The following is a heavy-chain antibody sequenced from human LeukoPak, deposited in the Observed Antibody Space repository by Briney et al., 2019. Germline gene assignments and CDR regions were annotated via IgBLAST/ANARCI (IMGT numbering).Heavy chain of an antibody. V-gene: IGHV1-18*01. CDR1: GYTFTSYG. CDR2: ISAYNGNT. D-gene: IGHD3-10*01. CDR3: ARVVILWFGEHQIDAFDI. Sequence: ASVKVSCKASGYTFTSYGISWVRQAPGQGLEWMGWISAYNGNTNYAQKLQGRVTMTTDTSTSTAYMELRSLRSDDTAVYYCARVVILWFGEHQIDAFDIWGQGTMVTVSS. J-gene: IGHJ3*02.